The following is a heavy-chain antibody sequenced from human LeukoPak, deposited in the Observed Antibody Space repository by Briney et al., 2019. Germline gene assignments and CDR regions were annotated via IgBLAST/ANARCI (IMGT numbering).Heavy chain of an antibody. CDR2: TYYRSKWYN. D-gene: IGHD3-22*01. Sequence: SQTLSLTRVISGDSVSNNNTAWNWIRHSPSRGLEWLGRTYYRSKWYNDYAVSVKSRITINADTSKNQLSLQLRSVTPEDTAVYYCARFDSRRKNFDYWGQGALLTVSS. J-gene: IGHJ4*02. V-gene: IGHV6-1*01. CDR3: ARFDSRRKNFDY. CDR1: GDSVSNNNTA.